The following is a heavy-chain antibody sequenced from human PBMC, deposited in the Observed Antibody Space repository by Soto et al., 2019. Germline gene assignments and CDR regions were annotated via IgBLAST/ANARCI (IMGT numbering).Heavy chain of an antibody. CDR2: ISAYNGDT. D-gene: IGHD2-15*01. CDR1: GYTFTKYG. CDR3: ARGYCSGGICYPNDF. V-gene: IGHV1-18*01. J-gene: IGHJ4*02. Sequence: QVQLVQSGAEVKKPGASVKVSCKASGYTFTKYGITWVRQAPGQGLEWMGWISAYNGDTNYAQKLQGRVTMTTDTATTTAYMERRGLTSNDTAVYYCARGYCSGGICYPNDFWGQGPLVTVSS.